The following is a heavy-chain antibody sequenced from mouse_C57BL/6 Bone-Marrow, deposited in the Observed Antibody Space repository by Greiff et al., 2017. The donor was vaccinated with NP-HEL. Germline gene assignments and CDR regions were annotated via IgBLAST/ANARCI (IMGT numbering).Heavy chain of an antibody. J-gene: IGHJ1*03. V-gene: IGHV5-17*01. CDR2: ISSGSSTI. CDR1: GFTFSDYG. CDR3: AKIYYGSSYWYFDV. Sequence: VQLKESGGGLVKPGGSLKLSCAASGFTFSDYGMHWVRQAPEKGLEWVAYISSGSSTIYYADTVKGRFTISRDNAKNTLFLQMTSLRSEDTAMYYCAKIYYGSSYWYFDVWGTGTTVTVSS. D-gene: IGHD1-1*01.